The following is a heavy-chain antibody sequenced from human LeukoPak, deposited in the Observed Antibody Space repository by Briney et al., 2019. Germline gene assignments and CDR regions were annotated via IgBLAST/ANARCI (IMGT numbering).Heavy chain of an antibody. CDR1: GFSFRNYW. D-gene: IGHD2-15*01. CDR2: TKPDGSAE. V-gene: IGHV3-7*01. J-gene: IGHJ4*02. Sequence: GGSLRLSCTASGFSFRNYWMGWVRQAPGKGLEWVANTKPDGSAEYYADSVRGRFTASRDNANNLLYLQMNRLRAEDTAVYYCARDGGLHTNFDYWGQGTLLTVSS. CDR3: ARDGGLHTNFDY.